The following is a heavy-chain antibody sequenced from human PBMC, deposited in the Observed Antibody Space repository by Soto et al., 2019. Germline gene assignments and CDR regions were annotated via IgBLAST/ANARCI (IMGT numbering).Heavy chain of an antibody. Sequence: ASVKVSCKASGYTFTSYGISWVRQAPGQGLEWMGWISAYNGNTNYAQKLQGRVTMTTDTSTSTAYMELRSLRSDDTAVYYCARPLQYSSGPQGLGYWGQGTPVTVSS. V-gene: IGHV1-18*01. CDR1: GYTFTSYG. CDR3: ARPLQYSSGPQGLGY. J-gene: IGHJ4*02. CDR2: ISAYNGNT. D-gene: IGHD6-19*01.